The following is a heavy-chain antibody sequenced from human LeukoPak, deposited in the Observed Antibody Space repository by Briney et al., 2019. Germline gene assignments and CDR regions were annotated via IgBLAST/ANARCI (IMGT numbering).Heavy chain of an antibody. J-gene: IGHJ4*02. CDR2: ISRSGSTI. CDR3: ARAYYYGSGSYFFPPDY. D-gene: IGHD3-10*01. CDR1: GFTFNTYS. V-gene: IGHV3-48*04. Sequence: GGSLRLSCAASGFTFNTYSMNWVRQAPGKGLEWISNISRSGSTIYYADSVKGRFTISRDNAKNSLYLQMNSLRAEDTAVYYCARAYYYGSGSYFFPPDYWGQGTLVTVSS.